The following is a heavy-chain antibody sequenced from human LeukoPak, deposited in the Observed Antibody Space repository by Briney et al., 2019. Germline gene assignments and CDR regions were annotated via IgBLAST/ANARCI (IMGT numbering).Heavy chain of an antibody. V-gene: IGHV4-34*01. J-gene: IGHJ4*02. CDR3: ASGGYSYGFDY. CDR2: INHSGST. D-gene: IGHD5-18*01. Sequence: SETLSLTCAVYGGSFSGYYWSWIRQPPGKGLEWIGEINHSGSTNYNPSLKSRVTISVDRSKNQLSLKLSSVTAADTAMYYCASGGYSYGFDYWGQGTLVTVSS. CDR1: GGSFSGYY.